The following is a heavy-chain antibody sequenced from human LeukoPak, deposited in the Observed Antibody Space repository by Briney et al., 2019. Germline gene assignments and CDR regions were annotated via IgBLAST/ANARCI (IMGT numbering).Heavy chain of an antibody. CDR1: GGSISSYY. CDR3: ASSSVRPHRDWFDP. V-gene: IGHV4-59*01. D-gene: IGHD4-11*01. CDR2: IYYSGST. J-gene: IGHJ5*02. Sequence: SETLSLTCTVSGGSISSYYWSWIRRPPGKGLEWIGYIYYSGSTNDNPSLKSRVTISVDTSKNQFSLKLSSVTAADTAVYYCASSSVRPHRDWFDPWGQGTLVTVSP.